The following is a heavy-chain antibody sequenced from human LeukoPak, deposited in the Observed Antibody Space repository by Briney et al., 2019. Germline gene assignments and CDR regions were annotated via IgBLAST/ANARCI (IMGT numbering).Heavy chain of an antibody. Sequence: GGSLRLSCAASGFTFSSYGMHWVRQAPGKGLEWVAVIWYDGSNKYYADSVKGRFTISRDNSKNTLYLQMNSLRAEDTAVYYCAKYFNWNAKFDYWGQGTLVTVSS. CDR2: IWYDGSNK. CDR3: AKYFNWNAKFDY. CDR1: GFTFSSYG. D-gene: IGHD1-20*01. V-gene: IGHV3-33*06. J-gene: IGHJ4*02.